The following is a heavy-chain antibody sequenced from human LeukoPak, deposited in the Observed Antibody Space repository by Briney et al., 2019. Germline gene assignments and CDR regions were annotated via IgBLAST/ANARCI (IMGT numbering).Heavy chain of an antibody. CDR1: GFTFSDYY. J-gene: IGHJ4*02. D-gene: IGHD6-19*01. CDR3: ASSSSGWYEDY. V-gene: IGHV4-4*07. Sequence: GSLRLSCAASGFTFSDYYMSWIRRPAGKGLEWIGRIYTSRSPTYNPSLKSRVTISVDKSKKQFSLKLNSVTAADTAVYYCASSSSGWYEDYWGQGTLVTVSS. CDR2: IYTSRSP.